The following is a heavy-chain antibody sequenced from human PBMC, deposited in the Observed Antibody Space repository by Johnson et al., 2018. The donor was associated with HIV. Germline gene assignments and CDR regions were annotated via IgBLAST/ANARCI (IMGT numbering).Heavy chain of an antibody. J-gene: IGHJ3*02. CDR3: ARDLAYNSRWTGAFDI. V-gene: IGHV3-9*01. D-gene: IGHD6-13*01. Sequence: EVQLVESGGGLVQPGRSLRLSCAASGFTFDDYAMHWVRQAPGKGLEWVSGISWNSGSIGYADSVKGRFTISRDNAKNTVYLHMNNLRAEDTAVYYCARDLAYNSRWTGAFDIWGQGTMVTVSS. CDR2: ISWNSGSI. CDR1: GFTFDDYA.